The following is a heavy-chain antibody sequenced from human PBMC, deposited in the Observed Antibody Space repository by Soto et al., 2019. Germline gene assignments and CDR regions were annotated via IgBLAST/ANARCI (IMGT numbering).Heavy chain of an antibody. V-gene: IGHV3-30*18. CDR2: ISYDGTDK. CDR3: VKERYAQLWLEDYGMDV. D-gene: IGHD5-18*01. Sequence: ESGGGVVQPGRSLRLSCAASGFTFRSYGIHWVRQAPGKGLEWVALISYDGTDKYYADSVKGRFTISRDNSKNTLYLQMSSLGPEDTADYYCVKERYAQLWLEDYGMDVWGQGTTVTV. J-gene: IGHJ6*02. CDR1: GFTFRSYG.